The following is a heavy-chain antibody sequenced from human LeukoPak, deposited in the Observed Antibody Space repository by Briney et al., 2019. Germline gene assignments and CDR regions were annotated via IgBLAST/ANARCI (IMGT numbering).Heavy chain of an antibody. CDR3: ARGGPYSSGWYYFDY. V-gene: IGHV4-61*05. CDR1: GGSISSSSYY. D-gene: IGHD6-19*01. CDR2: IYYSGST. Sequence: PSETLSLTCTVSGGSISSSSYYWGWIRQPPGKGLEWIGYIYYSGSTNYNPSLKSRVTISVDTSKNQFSLKLSSVTAADTAVYYCARGGPYSSGWYYFDYWGQGTLVTVSS. J-gene: IGHJ4*02.